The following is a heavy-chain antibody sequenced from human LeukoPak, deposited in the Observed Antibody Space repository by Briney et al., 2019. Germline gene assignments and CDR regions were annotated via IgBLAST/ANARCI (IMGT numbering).Heavy chain of an antibody. Sequence: GGSLRLSCAASGFTFSSYAMSWVRQAPGKGLEWVSATSGISGRTYYADSVKGRFTISRDNSRNTVYLQMNSLRAEDTAVYYCANDLGWIQLNLGRGQGTLVTVSS. CDR3: ANDLGWIQLNLG. J-gene: IGHJ4*02. D-gene: IGHD5-18*01. V-gene: IGHV3-23*01. CDR2: TSGISGRT. CDR1: GFTFSSYA.